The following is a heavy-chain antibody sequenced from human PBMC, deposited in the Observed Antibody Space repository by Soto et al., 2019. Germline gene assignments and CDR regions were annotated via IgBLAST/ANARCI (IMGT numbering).Heavy chain of an antibody. CDR1: GGSISSYY. CDR3: ARGGRDGYTFDI. D-gene: IGHD5-12*01. CDR2: IYYSGSA. Sequence: SETLSLTCTVSGGSISSYYWSWIRQPPGKGLEWIGHIYYSGSANYNPSLKSRVTISVDTSKNQFSLRLSSVTAADTAAYYCARGGRDGYTFDIWGQGTMVTVSS. J-gene: IGHJ3*02. V-gene: IGHV4-59*01.